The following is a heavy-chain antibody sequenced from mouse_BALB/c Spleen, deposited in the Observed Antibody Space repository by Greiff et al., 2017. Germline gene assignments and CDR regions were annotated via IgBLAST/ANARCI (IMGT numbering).Heavy chain of an antibody. Sequence: QVQLQQSGAELMKPGASVKISCKATGYTFSSYWIEWVKQRPGHGLEWIGEILPGSGSTNYNEKFKGKATFTADTSSSTAYMQLSSLTSEDSAVYYCARRRRVITTGFDYWGQGTTLTVSS. J-gene: IGHJ2*01. CDR3: ARRRRVITTGFDY. D-gene: IGHD2-4*01. CDR1: GYTFSSYW. V-gene: IGHV1-9*01. CDR2: ILPGSGST.